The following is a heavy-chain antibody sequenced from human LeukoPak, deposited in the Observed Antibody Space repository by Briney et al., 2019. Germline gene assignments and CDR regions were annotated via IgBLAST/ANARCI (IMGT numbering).Heavy chain of an antibody. CDR1: GYTFTSYY. CDR3: AKGPQRWLQYGPFDY. D-gene: IGHD5-24*01. CDR2: INPSGGST. V-gene: IGHV1-46*01. Sequence: ASVKVSCKASGYTFTSYYMHWVRQAPGQGLEWMGIINPSGGSTSYAQKFQGRVTMTRDTSTSTVYMELSSLRSEDMALYYCAKGPQRWLQYGPFDYWGQGTLVTVSS. J-gene: IGHJ4*02.